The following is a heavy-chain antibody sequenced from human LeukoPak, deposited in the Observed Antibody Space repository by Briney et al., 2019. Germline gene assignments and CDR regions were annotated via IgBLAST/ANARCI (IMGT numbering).Heavy chain of an antibody. J-gene: IGHJ4*02. D-gene: IGHD3-10*01. CDR3: ARDPYGSGRY. CDR2: INGDGSST. V-gene: IGHV3-74*01. CDR1: GFTFSNYW. Sequence: GGSLRLSCAASGFTFSNYWMHWVRQAPGKGLVWVSRINGDGSSTSYADSVKGRFTISRDNAKNTLYLQMDSLRGEDTAVYYCARDPYGSGRYWGQGTRVTVSS.